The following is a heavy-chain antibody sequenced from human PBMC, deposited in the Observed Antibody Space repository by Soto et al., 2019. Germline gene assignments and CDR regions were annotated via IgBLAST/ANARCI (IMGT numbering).Heavy chain of an antibody. Sequence: PSETLSLTCDVSGDTISTGGYTWAWIRQPPGKALERIGHTYHSGNPYYKQSLKGRVTISVDTSKNQFSLKLSSVTAADTAVYYCARLLVVVVIDSDGMDVWGQGTTVTVSS. CDR3: ARLLVVVVIDSDGMDV. CDR1: GDTISTGGYT. CDR2: TYHSGNP. J-gene: IGHJ6*02. V-gene: IGHV4-30-2*03. D-gene: IGHD2-15*01.